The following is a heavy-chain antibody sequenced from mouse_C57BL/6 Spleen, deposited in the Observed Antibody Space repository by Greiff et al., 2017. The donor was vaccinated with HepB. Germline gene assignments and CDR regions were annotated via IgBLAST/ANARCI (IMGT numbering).Heavy chain of an antibody. Sequence: QVQLQQPGAELVKPGASVKLSCKASGYTFTSYWMQWVKQRPGQGLEWIGEIDPSDSYTNYNQKFKGKTTLTVDTSSSTAYMQLSSLTSEDSAVYYFARRGNYYGRSSPYWYFDFWGTGTTVTVSS. D-gene: IGHD1-1*01. CDR1: GYTFTSYW. J-gene: IGHJ1*03. CDR3: ARRGNYYGRSSPYWYFDF. CDR2: IDPSDSYT. V-gene: IGHV1-50*01.